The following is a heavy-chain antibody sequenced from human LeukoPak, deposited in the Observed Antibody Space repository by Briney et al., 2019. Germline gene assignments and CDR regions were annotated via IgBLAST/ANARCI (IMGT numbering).Heavy chain of an antibody. V-gene: IGHV3-30*04. Sequence: PGGSLRLSCAASGFTFSSYVMHWVRQAPGKGLEWVAIISYDGSNEYYAGSVKGRFTISRDNSKNTLYLQMNSLRAEDTAVYYCAKWARLRLGELSTFTLDYWGQGTLVTVSS. CDR3: AKWARLRLGELSTFTLDY. D-gene: IGHD3-16*02. J-gene: IGHJ4*02. CDR2: ISYDGSNE. CDR1: GFTFSSYV.